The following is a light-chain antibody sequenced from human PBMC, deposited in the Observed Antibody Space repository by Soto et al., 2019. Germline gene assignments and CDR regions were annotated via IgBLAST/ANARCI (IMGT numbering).Light chain of an antibody. Sequence: EIVFTQSPGTLSLSPGERATLSCRASQSISSTYLAWYQQKPGQAPRLLIYGASSRATGIPDRFSGSGSGTDFTLTISRLEPEDFAVYYCQQYGSPRGFSWTFGQGTKVDIK. CDR1: QSISSTY. CDR2: GAS. CDR3: QQYGSPRGFSWT. V-gene: IGKV3-20*01. J-gene: IGKJ1*01.